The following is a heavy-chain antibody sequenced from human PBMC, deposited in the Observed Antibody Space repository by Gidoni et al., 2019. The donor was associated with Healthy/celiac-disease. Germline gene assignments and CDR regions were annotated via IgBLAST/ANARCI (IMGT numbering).Heavy chain of an antibody. CDR2: IIPIVGKA. V-gene: IGHV1-69*01. CDR3: ERGKVIAAAGPFDY. J-gene: IGHJ4*02. CDR1: GGTFSSYA. Sequence: QVQLVQSGAEVKKPGSSVKVSCKASGGTFSSYAISWVRQAPGQGLEWMGGIIPIVGKANDAEKFKGRVTMTADESKSRGYMEVSSPRYEDTAVYYCERGKVIAAAGPFDYWGQGTLVTVSS. D-gene: IGHD6-13*01.